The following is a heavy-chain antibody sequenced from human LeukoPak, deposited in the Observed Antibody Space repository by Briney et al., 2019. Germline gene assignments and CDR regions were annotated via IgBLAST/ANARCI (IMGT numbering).Heavy chain of an antibody. D-gene: IGHD4-17*01. Sequence: GESLKISCKGSGYIITSYWISWVRQLPGKGLEWMGRIACSDSYTNYSPSFQGHVTISADKSISTAYLQWSSLKASDTAMYYCARASADYETDFDYWGQGTLVTVSS. J-gene: IGHJ4*02. CDR3: ARASADYETDFDY. CDR1: GYIITSYW. V-gene: IGHV5-10-1*01. CDR2: IACSDSYT.